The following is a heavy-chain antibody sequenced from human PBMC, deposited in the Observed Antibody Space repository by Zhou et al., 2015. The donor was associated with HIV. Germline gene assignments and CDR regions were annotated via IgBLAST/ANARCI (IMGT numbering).Heavy chain of an antibody. V-gene: IGHV1-69*01. J-gene: IGHJ4*02. CDR2: IIPIFGTA. D-gene: IGHD3-10*01. CDR1: GGTFSSYA. CDR3: ARALGPYGSGSYPAGCFDY. Sequence: QVQLVQSGAEVKKPGSSVKVSCKASGGTFSSYAISWVRQAPGQGLEWMGGIIPIFGTANYAQKFQGRVTITADESTSTAYMELSSLRSEDTAVYYCARALGPYGSGSYPAGCFDYWGQGTLVTVSS.